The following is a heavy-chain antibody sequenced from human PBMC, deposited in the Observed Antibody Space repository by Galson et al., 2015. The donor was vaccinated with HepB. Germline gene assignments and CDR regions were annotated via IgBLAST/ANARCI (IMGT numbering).Heavy chain of an antibody. D-gene: IGHD6-13*01. CDR1: GFIFSSYA. Sequence: SLRLSCAASGFIFSSYAMSWVRQAPGKGLEWVSSISGSGSSTSYADSVKGRFTISRDNSKNTLDLQMNSLRADDTAVYYCAKHRSSWYGGCEFWGQGALVTVSS. CDR3: AKHRSSWYGGCEF. CDR2: ISGSGSST. V-gene: IGHV3-23*01. J-gene: IGHJ4*02.